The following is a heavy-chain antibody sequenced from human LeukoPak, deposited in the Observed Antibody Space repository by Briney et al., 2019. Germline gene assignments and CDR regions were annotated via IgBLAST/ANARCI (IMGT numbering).Heavy chain of an antibody. CDR2: ISSSSYI. J-gene: IGHJ4*02. V-gene: IGHV3-21*01. D-gene: IGHD2-2*01. Sequence: RGSLRLSCAASGFTFSSYSMNWVRQAPGKGLEWVSSISSSSYIYYADSVKGRFTISRDNSKNSLYLQMNSLRAEDTAVYYCARALYCSSTSCYDDYWGQGTLVTVSS. CDR1: GFTFSSYS. CDR3: ARALYCSSTSCYDDY.